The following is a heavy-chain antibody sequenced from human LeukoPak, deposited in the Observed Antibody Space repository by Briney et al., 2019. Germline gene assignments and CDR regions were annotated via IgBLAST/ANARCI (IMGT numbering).Heavy chain of an antibody. Sequence: SVKVSCKASGGTFSSYAISWVRQAPGQELEWMGRIIPILGIANYAQKFQGRVTITADKSTSTAYMELSSLRSEDTAVYYCASPYGVSYDSSGYYGWFDPWGQGTLVTVSS. D-gene: IGHD3-22*01. CDR3: ASPYGVSYDSSGYYGWFDP. CDR2: IIPILGIA. V-gene: IGHV1-69*04. J-gene: IGHJ5*02. CDR1: GGTFSSYA.